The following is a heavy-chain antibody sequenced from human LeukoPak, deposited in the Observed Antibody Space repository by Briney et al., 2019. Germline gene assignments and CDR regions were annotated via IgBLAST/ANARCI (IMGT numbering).Heavy chain of an antibody. Sequence: GDPLRLSCSASGLPLNRYGMIGLPHPPGKALVEVSRLNSDGSSTQHAHPEKGRLTITRDHAKNTLYLQLHSRRAQDTAVYYCGRDHNQLLPGGYFMDVWGKGTKVTVS. D-gene: IGHD2-15*01. V-gene: IGHV3-74*01. J-gene: IGHJ6*03. CDR2: LNSDGSST. CDR1: GLPLNRYG. CDR3: GRDHNQLLPGGYFMDV.